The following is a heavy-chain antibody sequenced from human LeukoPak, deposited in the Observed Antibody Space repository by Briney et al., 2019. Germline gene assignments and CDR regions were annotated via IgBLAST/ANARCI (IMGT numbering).Heavy chain of an antibody. Sequence: PSETLSLTCTVSDGSISSGDYCWSWFRQHPGKGLEWIGYISYSGSSYYNPSLKSRVIISIDTSENQFSLKLSSVTAADTAVYYCARGGLGWPDAFDIWGQGTVVTVSS. CDR1: DGSISSGDYC. CDR2: ISYSGSS. V-gene: IGHV4-31*03. J-gene: IGHJ3*02. D-gene: IGHD4-23*01. CDR3: ARGGLGWPDAFDI.